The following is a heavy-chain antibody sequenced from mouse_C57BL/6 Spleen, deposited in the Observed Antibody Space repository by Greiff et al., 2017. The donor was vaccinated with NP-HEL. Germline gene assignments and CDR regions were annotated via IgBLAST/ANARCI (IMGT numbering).Heavy chain of an antibody. V-gene: IGHV1-72*01. J-gene: IGHJ2*01. CDR2: IDPNSGGT. CDR3: ARDWENYFDY. D-gene: IGHD4-1*01. Sequence: VQLQQPGAELVKPFSSFPLSFPSSGYTFTSYWMHWVKQRPGRGLEWIGRIDPNSGGTPSNEKFKSKATLTVDKPSSTAYMQLSSLTSEDSAVYYCARDWENYFDYWGQGTTLTVSS. CDR1: GYTFTSYW.